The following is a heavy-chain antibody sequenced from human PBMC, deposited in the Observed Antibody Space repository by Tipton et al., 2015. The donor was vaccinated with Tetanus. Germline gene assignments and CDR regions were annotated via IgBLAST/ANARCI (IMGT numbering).Heavy chain of an antibody. Sequence: LRLSCTVSGGSMTNYYWSWIRQPPGKGLEWIGHIFYSGNTDYNPSLKSRVTISVDTSRKQFSLRLSSVTAADTAVYYCARDQKSATLSHFFYGLDVWGQGTTVTVSS. CDR1: GGSMTNYY. V-gene: IGHV4-59*01. CDR2: IFYSGNT. D-gene: IGHD2-15*01. CDR3: ARDQKSATLSHFFYGLDV. J-gene: IGHJ6*02.